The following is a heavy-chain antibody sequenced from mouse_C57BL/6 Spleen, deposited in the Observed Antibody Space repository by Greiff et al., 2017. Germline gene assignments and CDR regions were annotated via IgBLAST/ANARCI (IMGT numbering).Heavy chain of an antibody. D-gene: IGHD2-3*01. J-gene: IGHJ4*01. V-gene: IGHV3-6*01. CDR2: ISYDGSN. CDR1: GYSITSGYY. CDR3: ARTDGYFYAMDY. Sequence: DVKLQESGPGLVKPSQSLSLTCSVTGYSITSGYYWNWIRQFPGNKLEWMGYISYDGSNNYNPSLKNRISITRDTSKNQFFLKLNSVTTEDTATYYCARTDGYFYAMDYWGQGTSVTVSS.